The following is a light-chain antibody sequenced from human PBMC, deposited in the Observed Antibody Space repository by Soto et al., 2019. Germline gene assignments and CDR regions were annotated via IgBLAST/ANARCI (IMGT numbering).Light chain of an antibody. J-gene: IGLJ2*01. Sequence: QSALTQPASVSGSPGQSITISCTGTSNDIGGYNYVSWYQQHPGEAPKLIIYEVSNRPSGVSNRFSGSKSDNTASLTITGLQAEDEASYYCSSYAGSNNLLFGGGTKLTVL. CDR3: SSYAGSNNLL. CDR2: EVS. CDR1: SNDIGGYNY. V-gene: IGLV2-14*01.